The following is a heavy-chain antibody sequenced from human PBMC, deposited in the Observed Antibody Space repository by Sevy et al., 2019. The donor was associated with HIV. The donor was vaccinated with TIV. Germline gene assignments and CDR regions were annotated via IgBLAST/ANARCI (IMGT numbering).Heavy chain of an antibody. CDR2: INKDGSEK. Sequence: GGSLRLSCAASGFTFSKYWMSWVRQAPGKGLEWVANINKDGSEKYYVDSVKGRFTISRDNGKNSQYLQMNSLRAEDTSVYYCARETGSSHFDYWGQGTLVTVSS. CDR3: ARETGSSHFDY. D-gene: IGHD3-10*01. J-gene: IGHJ4*02. V-gene: IGHV3-7*01. CDR1: GFTFSKYW.